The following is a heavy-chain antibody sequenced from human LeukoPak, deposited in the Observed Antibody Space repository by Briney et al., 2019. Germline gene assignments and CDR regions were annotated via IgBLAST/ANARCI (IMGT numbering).Heavy chain of an antibody. J-gene: IGHJ4*02. CDR2: ISAYNGNT. D-gene: IGHD1-26*01. CDR3: ARDGLYSRYSGSWTDY. V-gene: IGHV1-18*01. Sequence: ASVKVSCKASGYTFTSYGISWVRQAPGQGLEWMGWISAYNGNTNYAQKLQGRVTMTTDTSTSTAYMELRSLRSDDTAVYYCARDGLYSRYSGSWTDYWGQGALVTVSS. CDR1: GYTFTSYG.